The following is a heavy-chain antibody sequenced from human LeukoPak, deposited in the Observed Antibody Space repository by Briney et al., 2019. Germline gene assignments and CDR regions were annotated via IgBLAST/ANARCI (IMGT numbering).Heavy chain of an antibody. CDR2: IIPIFGTA. V-gene: IGHV1-69*13. J-gene: IGHJ4*02. D-gene: IGHD6-19*01. CDR1: GGTFTSYA. CDR3: ARHHPGYSSGWYFDY. Sequence: SGKVSCKGSGGTFTSYAISWVRQAPGQGLEWMGGIIPIFGTANYAQKFQGRVTITADESTSTAYMELSSLRSEDTAVYYCARHHPGYSSGWYFDYWGQGTLVTVSS.